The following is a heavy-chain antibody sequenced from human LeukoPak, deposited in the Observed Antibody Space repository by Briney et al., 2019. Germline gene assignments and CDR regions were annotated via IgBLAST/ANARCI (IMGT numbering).Heavy chain of an antibody. CDR2: IKQDGSET. J-gene: IGHJ4*02. V-gene: IGHV3-7*01. CDR3: ARGGGWDQLLLHD. CDR1: GFSLGDYW. Sequence: PGGSLRLSCAASGFSLGDYWMNWVRQAPGKGLEWLATIKQDGSETHYVDSVKGRLSISRDNAKNSLYLQINSLRAEDTAVYYCARGGGWDQLLLHDWGQGTLVTVSS. D-gene: IGHD2-2*01.